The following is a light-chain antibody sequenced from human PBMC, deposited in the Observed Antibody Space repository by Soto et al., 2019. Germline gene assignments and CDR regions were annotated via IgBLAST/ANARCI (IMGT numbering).Light chain of an antibody. CDR1: QSVSSY. J-gene: IGKJ4*01. CDR2: DAS. CDR3: EYYGSSNT. Sequence: PGERATLSCRASQSVSSYLAWHQQKPGQAPRLLIYDASNRATGIPDRFSGSGSGTDFTLTFSRLEPEDFAVYYCEYYGSSNTFGGGTKVDIK. V-gene: IGKV3-20*01.